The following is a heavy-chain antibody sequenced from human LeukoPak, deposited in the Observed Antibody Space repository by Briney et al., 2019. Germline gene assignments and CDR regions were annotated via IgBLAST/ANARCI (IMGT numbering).Heavy chain of an antibody. V-gene: IGHV3-30*03. CDR3: ARVLSGWQIDY. Sequence: GGSLRLSCAASGFTFSSYGMHWVRQAPGKGLEWVAVISYDGSNKYYADSVKGRFTISRDNSKNTLYLQMNSLRAEDTAVYYCARVLSGWQIDYWGQGTLVTVSS. CDR2: ISYDGSNK. D-gene: IGHD6-19*01. J-gene: IGHJ4*02. CDR1: GFTFSSYG.